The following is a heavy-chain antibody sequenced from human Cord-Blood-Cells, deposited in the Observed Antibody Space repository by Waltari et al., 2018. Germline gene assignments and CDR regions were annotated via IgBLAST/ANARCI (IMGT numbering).Heavy chain of an antibody. J-gene: IGHJ4*02. Sequence: EVQLLESGGGLVQPGGSLRLSCAASGFTFSSYAMSWVPQAPGKGLEWVSAISGSGGSTYYADSVKGRFTISRDNSKNTLYLQMNSLRAEDTAVYYCAKGRRSGSYLDYWGQGTLVTVSS. CDR3: AKGRRSGSYLDY. CDR1: GFTFSSYA. V-gene: IGHV3-23*01. CDR2: ISGSGGST. D-gene: IGHD1-26*01.